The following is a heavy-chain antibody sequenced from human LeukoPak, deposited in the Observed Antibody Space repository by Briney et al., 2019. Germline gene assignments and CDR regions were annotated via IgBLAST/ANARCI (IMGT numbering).Heavy chain of an antibody. D-gene: IGHD4-23*01. CDR1: GGSISSGGYY. Sequence: PSQTLSLTCTVSGGSISSGGYYWSWIRQHPGKGLEWIGYIYYSGSTYYNPSLKSRVTISVDTSKNQFSLRLSSVTAADTAVYFCARYVVTRGYSFDYWGQGTLVTVSS. J-gene: IGHJ4*02. CDR2: IYYSGST. V-gene: IGHV4-31*03. CDR3: ARYVVTRGYSFDY.